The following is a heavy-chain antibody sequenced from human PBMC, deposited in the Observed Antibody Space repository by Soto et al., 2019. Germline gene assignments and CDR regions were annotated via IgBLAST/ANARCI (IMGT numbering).Heavy chain of an antibody. D-gene: IGHD2-15*01. J-gene: IGHJ6*03. CDR2: INHSGST. Sequence: SETLSLTCAVYGGSFSGYYSSWIRQPPGKGLEWIGEINHSGSTNYNPSLKSRVTISVDTSKNQSSLKLSSVTAADTAVYYCARVTGYCSGGSCYSGWANYYYYYMDVWGKGTTVTVSS. CDR3: ARVTGYCSGGSCYSGWANYYYYYMDV. V-gene: IGHV4-34*01. CDR1: GGSFSGYY.